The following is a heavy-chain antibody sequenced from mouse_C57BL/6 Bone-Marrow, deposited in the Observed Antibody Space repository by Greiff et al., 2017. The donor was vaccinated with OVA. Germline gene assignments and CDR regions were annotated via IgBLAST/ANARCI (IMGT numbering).Heavy chain of an antibody. CDR3: ARLYYGAWVAY. Sequence: EVKLVESGGGLVKPGGSLKLSCAASGFTFSSYAMSWVSPTPEKRLEWVATISDGGSYTYYPDNVKGRFTISRDNAKNNLYLQMSHLKSEDTAMYYCARLYYGAWVAYWGQGTLVTVSA. CDR2: ISDGGSYT. D-gene: IGHD1-1*01. J-gene: IGHJ3*01. CDR1: GFTFSSYA. V-gene: IGHV5-4*03.